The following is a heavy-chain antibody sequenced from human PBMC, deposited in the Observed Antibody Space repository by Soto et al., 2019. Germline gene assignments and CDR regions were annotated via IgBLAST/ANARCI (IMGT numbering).Heavy chain of an antibody. CDR3: ARAGTNMVQFDY. V-gene: IGHV4-59*01. CDR1: GGSINSYF. CDR2: IYYSGST. J-gene: IGHJ4*02. Sequence: SETLSLICNVSGGSINSYFWSWIRQSPGKGLEWIGHIYYSGSTSYSPSLKSRVSISVDTSKNQFSLEVHSVTAADTAVYYCARAGTNMVQFDYWGQGTLVTVSS. D-gene: IGHD3-10*01.